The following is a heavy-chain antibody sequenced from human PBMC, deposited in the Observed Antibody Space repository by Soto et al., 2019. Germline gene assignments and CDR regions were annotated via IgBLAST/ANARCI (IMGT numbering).Heavy chain of an antibody. J-gene: IGHJ3*02. V-gene: IGHV3-33*01. CDR2: IWYDGSNK. CDR3: ERDHVVVTAPDAFDI. Sequence: PGGSLRLSCAASGFTFSSYGMHWVRQAPGKGLEWVAVIWYDGSNKYYADSVKGRFTISKDNTKNTLYLQMNSLRAEDTAMYYCERDHVVVTAPDAFDIWGQGTMVNVSS. D-gene: IGHD2-21*02. CDR1: GFTFSSYG.